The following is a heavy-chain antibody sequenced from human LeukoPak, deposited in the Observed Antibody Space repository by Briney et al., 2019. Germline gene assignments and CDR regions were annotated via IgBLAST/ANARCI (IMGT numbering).Heavy chain of an antibody. CDR1: GGSISSYY. Sequence: KPSETLSLTCTVSGGSISSYYWSWIRKPPGKGLEWIGYIYYSGSTNYNPSLKSRVTISVDTSKNQFSLKLSSVAAADTALYYCARRGKGQLLHFDYWGQGTLVTVSS. D-gene: IGHD2-2*01. V-gene: IGHV4-59*08. CDR3: ARRGKGQLLHFDY. CDR2: IYYSGST. J-gene: IGHJ4*02.